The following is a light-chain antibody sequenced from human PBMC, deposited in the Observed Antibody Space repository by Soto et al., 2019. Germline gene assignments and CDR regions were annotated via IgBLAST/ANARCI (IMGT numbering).Light chain of an antibody. V-gene: IGLV3-21*04. Sequence: SYELTQPPSVSVDPGETAGISCGGDHIGGKSVHWYQQKPGQAPVLVIFYDSDRPSGIPERFSASNSENTATLTISRVEAGDDADYYCQVWDGSSDRVVFGGGTKLTVL. J-gene: IGLJ2*01. CDR2: YDS. CDR1: HIGGKS. CDR3: QVWDGSSDRVV.